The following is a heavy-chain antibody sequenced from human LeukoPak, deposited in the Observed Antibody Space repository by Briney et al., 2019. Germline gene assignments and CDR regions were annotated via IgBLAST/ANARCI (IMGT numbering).Heavy chain of an antibody. J-gene: IGHJ4*02. D-gene: IGHD6-13*01. CDR2: ISYDGSNK. Sequence: GRSLRLSCAASGFTFSSYAMHWVRQAPGKGLEWVAVISYDGSNKYYADSVKGRFTISRDNSKNTLYLQMNSLRAEDTAVYYCARDWVAAAGSYFDYWGQGTLVTVSS. CDR3: ARDWVAAAGSYFDY. V-gene: IGHV3-30-3*01. CDR1: GFTFSSYA.